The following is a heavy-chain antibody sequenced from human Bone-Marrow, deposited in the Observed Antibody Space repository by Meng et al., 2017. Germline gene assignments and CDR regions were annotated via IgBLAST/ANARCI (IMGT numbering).Heavy chain of an antibody. J-gene: IGHJ5*02. V-gene: IGHV4-34*01. Sequence: QVQLQQWRAGLVKPSETLALPCAVYGGSFSGYYWSWIRQPPGKGLEWIGEINHSGSTNYNPSLKSRVTISVDTSKNQFSLKLSSVTAADTAVYYCASGYCSGGSCQVGWFDPWGQGTLVTVSS. CDR3: ASGYCSGGSCQVGWFDP. CDR1: GGSFSGYY. D-gene: IGHD2-15*01. CDR2: INHSGST.